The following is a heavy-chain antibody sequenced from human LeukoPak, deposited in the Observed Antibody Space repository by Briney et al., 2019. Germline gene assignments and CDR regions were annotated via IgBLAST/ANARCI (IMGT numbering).Heavy chain of an antibody. CDR3: AREHYSSGYYLVAFDI. V-gene: IGHV4-61*01. J-gene: IGHJ3*02. CDR2: IYYSGST. D-gene: IGHD3-22*01. CDR1: GGSVSSGSYY. Sequence: PSETLSVTCTVSGGSVSSGSYYWSWIRQPPGKGLEWIGYIYYSGSTNYNPSPKSRVTISVDTSKNQFSLKLSSVTAADTAVYYCAREHYSSGYYLVAFDIWGQGTMVTVSS.